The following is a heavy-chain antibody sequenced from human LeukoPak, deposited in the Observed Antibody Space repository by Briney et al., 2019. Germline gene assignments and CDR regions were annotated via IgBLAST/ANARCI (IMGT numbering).Heavy chain of an antibody. J-gene: IGHJ4*02. CDR3: ATVLTRNYALHYFDY. Sequence: ASVKVSCKASGGTFSSYAISWVRQAPGKGLEWMGGFDPEDGETIYAQKFQGRVTMTEDTSTDTAYMELSSLRSEDTAVYYCATVLTRNYALHYFDYWGQGTLVTVSS. V-gene: IGHV1-24*01. CDR1: GGTFSSYA. D-gene: IGHD1-7*01. CDR2: FDPEDGET.